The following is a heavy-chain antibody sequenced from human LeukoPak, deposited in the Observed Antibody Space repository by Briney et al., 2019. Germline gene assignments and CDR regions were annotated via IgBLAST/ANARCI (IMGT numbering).Heavy chain of an antibody. CDR3: ARHAVVVPASP. Sequence: SETLSLTCTVSGGSISSSSYYWGWIRQPPGKGLEWIGSIYYSGSTYYNPSLKSRVTLSVDTSKNQFSLKLSSVTAADTAVYYCARHAVVVPASPWGQGTLVTVSS. J-gene: IGHJ5*02. CDR2: IYYSGST. CDR1: GGSISSSSYY. V-gene: IGHV4-39*01. D-gene: IGHD2-2*01.